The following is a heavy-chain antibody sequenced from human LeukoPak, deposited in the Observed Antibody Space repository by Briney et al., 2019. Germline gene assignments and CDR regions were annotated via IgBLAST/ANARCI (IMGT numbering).Heavy chain of an antibody. J-gene: IGHJ4*02. Sequence: GGSLRLSCAASGFTFDDYAMHWVRQAPGKGLEWVSGISWNSGSIGYADSVKGRFTISRDNSKNTLYLQMNSLRAEDTAVYYCAKGGRYFDWLNWGQGTLVTVSS. CDR2: ISWNSGSI. CDR1: GFTFDDYA. CDR3: AKGGRYFDWLN. D-gene: IGHD3-9*01. V-gene: IGHV3-9*01.